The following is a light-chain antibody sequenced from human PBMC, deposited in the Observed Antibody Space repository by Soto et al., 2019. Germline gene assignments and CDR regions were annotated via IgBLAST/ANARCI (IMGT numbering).Light chain of an antibody. CDR2: DAS. J-gene: IGKJ5*01. Sequence: DIQMTQSPSTLSASVGDRGTITCRASQSMSGWLAWYQQKPGKAPKLLIYDASTLESGVPSRFSGSISGTEFTLTISSLQPDDFATYYCQQYSSYSITFGQGTRLEIK. CDR1: QSMSGW. CDR3: QQYSSYSIT. V-gene: IGKV1-5*01.